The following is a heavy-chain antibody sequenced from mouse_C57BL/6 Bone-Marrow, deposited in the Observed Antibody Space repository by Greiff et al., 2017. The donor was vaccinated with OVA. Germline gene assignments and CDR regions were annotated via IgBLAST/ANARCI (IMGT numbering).Heavy chain of an antibody. Sequence: VQLQQSVAELVRPGASVKLSCTASGFNIKNTYMHWVKQRPEQGLEWIGRIDPANGNPKYAPKFPGKATITADPSSNTAYLQLSILTSEDTAIYYCASSGMSVLYAMDYWGHGTSVTVSS. V-gene: IGHV14-3*01. D-gene: IGHD1-1*01. CDR2: IDPANGNP. CDR3: ASSGMSVLYAMDY. CDR1: GFNIKNTY. J-gene: IGHJ4*01.